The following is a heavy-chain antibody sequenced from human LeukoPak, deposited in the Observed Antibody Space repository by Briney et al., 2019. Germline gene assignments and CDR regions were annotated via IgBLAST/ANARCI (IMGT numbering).Heavy chain of an antibody. J-gene: IGHJ4*02. Sequence: ASVKVFCKTSGYTFTSYYISWVRQAPGQGLEWMAWISAYNGNTKYAQKFQGRVTMTTDTSTSTAYMELRSLRSEDTAVYYCARDPLRFGELLGYFDYWGQGTLVTVSS. CDR2: ISAYNGNT. CDR3: ARDPLRFGELLGYFDY. V-gene: IGHV1-18*01. CDR1: GYTFTSYY. D-gene: IGHD3-10*01.